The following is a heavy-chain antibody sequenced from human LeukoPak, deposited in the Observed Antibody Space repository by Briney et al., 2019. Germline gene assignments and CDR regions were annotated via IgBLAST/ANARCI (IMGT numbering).Heavy chain of an antibody. CDR1: GGSISSYY. Sequence: SETLSLTCTVSGGSISSYYWSWIRQPPGKGLEWIGYIYYSGSTYYNPSLKSRVTISVDTSKNQFSLKLSSVTAADTAVYYCARSRLGYCSGGSCYEFDYWGQGTLVTVSS. CDR3: ARSRLGYCSGGSCYEFDY. CDR2: IYYSGST. D-gene: IGHD2-15*01. J-gene: IGHJ4*02. V-gene: IGHV4-59*01.